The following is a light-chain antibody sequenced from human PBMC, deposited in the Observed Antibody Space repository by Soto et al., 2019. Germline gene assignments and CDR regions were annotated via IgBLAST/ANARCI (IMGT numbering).Light chain of an antibody. V-gene: IGKV1-12*01. Sequence: IQMTQSPCSVSASVGDRVTMTCRASQGVGGWLAWYQQKPGKVPKLLIYATSSLHSGVPSRFSGSGSGTDFTLSISSLQPEDFATYYCQQTHSLPLSFGPGTKVDIK. CDR1: QGVGGW. CDR2: ATS. J-gene: IGKJ3*01. CDR3: QQTHSLPLS.